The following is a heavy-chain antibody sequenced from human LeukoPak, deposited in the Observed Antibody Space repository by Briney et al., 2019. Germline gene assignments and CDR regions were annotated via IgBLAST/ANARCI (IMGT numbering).Heavy chain of an antibody. D-gene: IGHD3-10*01. CDR1: GFTFSSYA. CDR3: ARARGVGELFFDS. J-gene: IGHJ4*02. Sequence: GGSLRLSCAASGFTFSSYAMSWVRQAPGKGLEWVSAISGSGGSTYYADSVRGRFTISRDNSKNTVYLQMNSLRDDDTAVYYCARARGVGELFFDSWGQGTLVTVSS. V-gene: IGHV3-23*01. CDR2: ISGSGGST.